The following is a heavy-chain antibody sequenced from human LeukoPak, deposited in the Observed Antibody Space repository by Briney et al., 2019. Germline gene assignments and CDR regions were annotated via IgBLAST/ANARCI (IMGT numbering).Heavy chain of an antibody. D-gene: IGHD6-13*01. CDR2: ISSSSYI. J-gene: IGHJ6*02. CDR1: GFTFSSYS. V-gene: IGHV3-21*01. Sequence: GGSLRLSCAASGFTFSSYSMNWVRQAPGKGLEWVSSISSSSYIYYADSVKGRFTISRDNAKNSLYLQMNSLRAEDTAVYYCARDPRQLVLYYYGMDVWGQGTTVTVSS. CDR3: ARDPRQLVLYYYGMDV.